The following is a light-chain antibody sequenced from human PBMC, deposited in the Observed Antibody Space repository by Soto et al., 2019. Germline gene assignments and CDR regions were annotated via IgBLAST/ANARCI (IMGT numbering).Light chain of an antibody. J-gene: IGKJ1*01. V-gene: IGKV3-20*01. CDR1: PSLSSKS. CDR3: QQYDTSPT. Sequence: VFTPSPATLSLSSGARATLSCRASPSLSSKSLVLYQQKAAQPPRVLIDDGSSRAIGIPDRFSGSGSGTDFTLTISRLEPEDFGVYFCQQYDTSPTFGQGTKVDIK. CDR2: DGS.